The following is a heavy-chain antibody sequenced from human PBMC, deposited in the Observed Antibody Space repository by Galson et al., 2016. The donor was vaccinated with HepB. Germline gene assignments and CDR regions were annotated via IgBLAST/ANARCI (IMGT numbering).Heavy chain of an antibody. CDR1: GFNFGNYG. Sequence: SLRLSCAASGFNFGNYGMHWVRQAPGKGLEWVAVIWYDGSRKYYGDSVKGRFTISRDNSKDTLSLAMTNLGVAETAVYYFVREATDSDEFMGWFDPWGQGILVTVS. J-gene: IGHJ5*02. CDR3: VREATDSDEFMGWFDP. V-gene: IGHV3-33*01. D-gene: IGHD3-22*01. CDR2: IWYDGSRK.